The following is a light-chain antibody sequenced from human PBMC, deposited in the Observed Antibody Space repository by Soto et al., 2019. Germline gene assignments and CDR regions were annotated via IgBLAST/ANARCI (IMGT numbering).Light chain of an antibody. V-gene: IGLV2-8*01. J-gene: IGLJ1*01. CDR3: ISYAGSSNV. CDR2: EVN. Sequence: QSALTQPPSASGSPGQSVAISCTGTSSDVGGYNYVSWYQQHPGKAPKLMIYEVNKRPSGVPDRFSGSKSGNTASLTVSRLQAEDEADYYCISYAGSSNVFGTGTKGPVL. CDR1: SSDVGGYNY.